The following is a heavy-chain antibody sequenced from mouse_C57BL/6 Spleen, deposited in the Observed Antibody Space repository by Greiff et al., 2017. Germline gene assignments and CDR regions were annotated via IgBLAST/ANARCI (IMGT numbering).Heavy chain of an antibody. CDR2: INPNYGTT. V-gene: IGHV1-39*01. CDR3: ARYYYGSSSYYFDY. CDR1: GYSFTDYN. D-gene: IGHD1-1*01. Sequence: EVQLQESGPELVKPGASVKISCKASGYSFTDYNMNWVKQSNGKSLEWIGVINPNYGTTSYNQKFKGKATLTVDQSSSTAYMQLNSLTSEDSAVYYCARYYYGSSSYYFDYWGQGTTLTVSS. J-gene: IGHJ2*01.